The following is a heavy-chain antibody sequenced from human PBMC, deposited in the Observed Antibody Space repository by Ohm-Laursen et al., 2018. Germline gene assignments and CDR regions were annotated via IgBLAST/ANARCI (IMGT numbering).Heavy chain of an antibody. CDR1: GGSLSSDVYY. J-gene: IGHJ3*01. V-gene: IGHV4-31*01. D-gene: IGHD2-8*01. CDR3: ASYTNGAFDV. CDR2: IYYSGST. Sequence: SQTLSLTCTVSGGSLSSDVYYWSWIRQHPGKGLEWVGYIYYSGSTYYNPSLKSLVTISIDTSKNQFSLRLSSVTAADTAVYYCASYTNGAFDVWGQGTLVTVSS.